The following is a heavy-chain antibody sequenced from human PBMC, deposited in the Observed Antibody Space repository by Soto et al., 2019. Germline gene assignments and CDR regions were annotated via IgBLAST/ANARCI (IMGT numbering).Heavy chain of an antibody. CDR3: ARDDPWGCTNGRCFAQRYCESGTAA. Sequence: GASVKFSCTSSGYTFTSYGISWVRQAPGQGLEWMGWISAYNGNTNYAQKLQGRVTMTTDTSTSTAYMELRSLRSDDTAVYYCARDDPWGCTNGRCFAQRYCESGTAAWGQGNTVTV. J-gene: IGHJ6*02. CDR1: GYTFTSYG. D-gene: IGHD2-8*01. V-gene: IGHV1-18*04. CDR2: ISAYNGNT.